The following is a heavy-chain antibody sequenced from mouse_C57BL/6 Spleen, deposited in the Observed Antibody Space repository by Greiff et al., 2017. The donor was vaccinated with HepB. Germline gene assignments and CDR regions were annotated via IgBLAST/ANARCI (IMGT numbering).Heavy chain of an antibody. CDR1: GYAFCSYW. V-gene: IGHV1-80*01. Sequence: VQLPQSGAELVKPGASVKISCKASGYAFCSYWMNWVKQRPGKGLEWIGQISSGDGDTNYNGKVKGKATLSADKSSSTAYMQLSRLTSEDSAVYFCARSGAAQVVWFAYWGQGTLVTVSA. J-gene: IGHJ3*01. CDR2: ISSGDGDT. CDR3: ARSGAAQVVWFAY. D-gene: IGHD3-2*02.